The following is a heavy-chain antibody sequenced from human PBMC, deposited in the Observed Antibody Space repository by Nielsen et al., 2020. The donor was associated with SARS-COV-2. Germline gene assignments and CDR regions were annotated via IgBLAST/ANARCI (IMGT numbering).Heavy chain of an antibody. CDR1: GVSFSGYY. J-gene: IGHJ4*02. CDR2: INHSGST. D-gene: IGHD3-9*01. Sequence: SETLSLTCAVYGVSFSGYYWSWIRQPPGKGLEWIGEINHSGSTNYNPSLKSRVTISVDTSKNQFSLKLSSVTAADTAVYYCARGQLRYFNWLLYPSPQFDYWGQGTLVTVSS. CDR3: ARGQLRYFNWLLYPSPQFDY. V-gene: IGHV4-34*01.